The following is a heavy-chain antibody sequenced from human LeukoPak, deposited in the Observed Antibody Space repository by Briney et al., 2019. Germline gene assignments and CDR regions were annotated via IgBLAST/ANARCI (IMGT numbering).Heavy chain of an antibody. CDR3: ARANYGSGSWREVYCYYYMDV. D-gene: IGHD3-10*01. J-gene: IGHJ6*03. V-gene: IGHV3-23*01. CDR1: GFTFSSYG. CDR2: ISGSGGST. Sequence: GGSLRLSCAASGFTFSSYGMSWVRQAPGKGLEWVSAISGSGGSTYYADSVKGRFTISRDNSKNTLYLQMNSLRAEDTAVYYCARANYGSGSWREVYCYYYMDVWGKGTTVTISS.